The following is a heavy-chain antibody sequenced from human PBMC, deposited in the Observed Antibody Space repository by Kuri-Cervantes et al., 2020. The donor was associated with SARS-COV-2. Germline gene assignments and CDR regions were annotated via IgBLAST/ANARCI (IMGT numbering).Heavy chain of an antibody. CDR1: GFSLSTSGMY. V-gene: IGHV2-70*11. D-gene: IGHD1-26*01. J-gene: IGHJ4*02. CDR3: ARSIGPSGGFDY. Sequence: SGPTLVKPPQTLTLTCTVSGFSLSTSGMYVNWIRQPPGKALEWLARIGLDVETSRSTSLKTRLTISKDTSKNQVVPTMTNLDPVDTGTYYCARSIGPSGGFDYWGQGTLVPVSS. CDR2: IGLDVET.